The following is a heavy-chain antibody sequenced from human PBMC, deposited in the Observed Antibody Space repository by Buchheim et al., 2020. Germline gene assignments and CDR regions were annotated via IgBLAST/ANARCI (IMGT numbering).Heavy chain of an antibody. J-gene: IGHJ4*02. Sequence: QVQLVESGGGVVQPGGSLRLSCAASGFTFSSYAMHWVRQAPGKGLEWVAVISYDGSNKYYADSVKGRFTISRDNSKNTLYLQMNSLRAEDTAVYYCARSVVVVAAPFDYWGQGTL. CDR2: ISYDGSNK. CDR1: GFTFSSYA. CDR3: ARSVVVVAAPFDY. D-gene: IGHD2-15*01. V-gene: IGHV3-30-3*01.